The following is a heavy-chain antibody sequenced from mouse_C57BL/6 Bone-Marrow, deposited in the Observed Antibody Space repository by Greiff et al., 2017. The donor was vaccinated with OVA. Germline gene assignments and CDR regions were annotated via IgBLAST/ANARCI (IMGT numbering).Heavy chain of an antibody. J-gene: IGHJ3*01. V-gene: IGHV1-64*01. CDR2: IHPNSGST. D-gene: IGHD1-1*01. CDR1: GYTFTSYW. Sequence: QVQLKQPGAELVKPGASVKLSCKASGYTFTSYWMRWVKQRPGQGLEWIGMIHPNSGSTNYNEKFKSKATLTVDKSSSTAYMQLSSLTSEDSAVYYCARDYGPWFAYWGQGTLVTVSA. CDR3: ARDYGPWFAY.